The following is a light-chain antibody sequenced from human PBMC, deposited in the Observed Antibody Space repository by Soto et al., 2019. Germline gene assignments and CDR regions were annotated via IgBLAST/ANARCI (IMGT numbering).Light chain of an antibody. CDR2: GAS. CDR3: QQYNNWPPSII. CDR1: ESVSSN. V-gene: IGKV3-15*01. J-gene: IGKJ5*01. Sequence: VLSQSLATLSVSKGERATLSCRASESVSSNLAWYQQRPGQAPRLLIYGASTRATDTPVRFRGSGSGTEFTLTISSLQSEDFAVYYCQQYNNWPPSIIFGQGTLLEI.